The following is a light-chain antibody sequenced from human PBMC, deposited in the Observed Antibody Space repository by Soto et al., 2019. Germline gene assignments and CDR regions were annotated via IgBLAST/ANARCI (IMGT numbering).Light chain of an antibody. CDR3: QQYNNWRGT. CDR1: QSVSSN. CDR2: GAS. J-gene: IGKJ1*01. V-gene: IGKV3-15*01. Sequence: EIVMTQSPATLSVSPGERATLSCRASQSVSSNLAWYQQKPGQAPRPLIYGASTRATGIPARFSGSGSGTEFTLTISSLQSEDFAVYYCQQYNNWRGTFGQGTKVDIK.